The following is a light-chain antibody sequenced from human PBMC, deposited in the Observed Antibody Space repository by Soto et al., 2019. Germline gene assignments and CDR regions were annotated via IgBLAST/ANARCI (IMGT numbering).Light chain of an antibody. J-gene: IGKJ2*01. CDR1: HDISTF. V-gene: IGKV1-39*01. CDR3: QQSYSTPYT. Sequence: DIQLTQSPSLLSASIGDRVTITCRASHDISTFLAWYQQKPGKAPNLLIYAASSLQSGVPSRFSGSGSGTDFTLTISSLQPEDFTAYYCQQSYSTPYTFGQGTKLEIK. CDR2: AAS.